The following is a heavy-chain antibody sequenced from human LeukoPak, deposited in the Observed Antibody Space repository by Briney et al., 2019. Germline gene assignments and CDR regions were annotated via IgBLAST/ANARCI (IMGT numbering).Heavy chain of an antibody. Sequence: PGGSLRLSCEGSGFTFYDYGMSWVRQPPGKGLEWVSGINRNGGSTDYADSVKGRFTISRDNAKNSHFLQMNSLRVEDTALYYCARGFRNGPFDCWGQGTLVTVSS. D-gene: IGHD2-8*01. V-gene: IGHV3-20*04. CDR1: GFTFYDYG. CDR2: INRNGGST. J-gene: IGHJ4*02. CDR3: ARGFRNGPFDC.